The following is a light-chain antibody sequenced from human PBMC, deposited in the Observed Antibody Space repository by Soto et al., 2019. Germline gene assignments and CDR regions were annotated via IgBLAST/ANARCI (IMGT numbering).Light chain of an antibody. J-gene: IGKJ1*01. V-gene: IGKV1-5*01. Sequence: DIRMTQSPSTLSASVGDRVTITCRASQSISSWLAWYQQKPGKAPKLLIYDASSLESGVPSRFSGSGSGTAFTLTISSLQPDDFATDYWQQYNSDPWTFGQGTKVEIK. CDR1: QSISSW. CDR3: QQYNSDPWT. CDR2: DAS.